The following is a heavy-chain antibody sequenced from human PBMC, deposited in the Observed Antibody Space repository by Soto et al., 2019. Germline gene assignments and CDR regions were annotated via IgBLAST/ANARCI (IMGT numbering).Heavy chain of an antibody. CDR2: INHSGST. D-gene: IGHD2-2*01. J-gene: IGHJ2*01. Sequence: QVQLQQWGAGLLKPSETLSLTCAVYGGSFSGYYWSWIRQPPGKGLEWIGEINHSGSTNYNPSLKSRVTISVDTSKHQFSLKLSSVTAADTAVYYCASPRYQLGAPRVEKDTPQYFYLWGRGTLVTVSS. V-gene: IGHV4-34*01. CDR1: GGSFSGYY. CDR3: ASPRYQLGAPRVEKDTPQYFYL.